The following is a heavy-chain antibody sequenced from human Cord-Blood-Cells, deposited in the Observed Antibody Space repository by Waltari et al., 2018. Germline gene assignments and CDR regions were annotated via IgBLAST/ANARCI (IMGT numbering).Heavy chain of an antibody. Sequence: EVQRVESGGGLVKPGGSLRLSCAASGFTFSSDSMKWARQAPGKGLEWVSSISSSSSYIYYADSVKGRFTISRDNAKNSLYLQMNSLRAEDTAVYYCARDSSSSWYYYYYGMDVWGQGTTVTVSS. CDR3: ARDSSSSWYYYYYGMDV. CDR1: GFTFSSDS. J-gene: IGHJ6*02. D-gene: IGHD6-13*01. CDR2: ISSSSSYI. V-gene: IGHV3-21*01.